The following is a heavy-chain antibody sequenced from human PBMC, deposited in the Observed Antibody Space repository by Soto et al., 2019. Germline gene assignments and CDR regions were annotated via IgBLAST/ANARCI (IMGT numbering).Heavy chain of an antibody. CDR3: ARANRLYSSSWYLDY. V-gene: IGHV4-34*01. J-gene: IGHJ4*02. D-gene: IGHD6-13*01. CDR1: GGSFSGYY. Sequence: SETLSLSCAVYGGSFSGYYWSWIRQPPGKGLEWIGEINHSGSTNYNPSLKSRVTISVDTSKNQFSLKLSSVTAADTAVYYCARANRLYSSSWYLDYWGQGTLVTVSS. CDR2: INHSGST.